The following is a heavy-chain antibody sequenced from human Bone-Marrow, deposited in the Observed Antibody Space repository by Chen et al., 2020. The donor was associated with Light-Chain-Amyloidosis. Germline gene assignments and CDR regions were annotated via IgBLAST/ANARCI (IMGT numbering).Heavy chain of an antibody. V-gene: IGHV1-2*02. CDR2: INPNSGGT. CDR3: ARGPLNYGYEFLDY. CDR1: GYTFTGYY. D-gene: IGHD5-18*01. J-gene: IGHJ4*02. Sequence: QVQLAQSGAEVKKPGASVKVSCKASGYTFTGYYIHWVRQAPGQGREWMGWINPNSGGTNYAQNFQGRVTMTRDTSISTAYMELSRLRFDDTAVYYCARGPLNYGYEFLDYWGQGTLVTVSS.